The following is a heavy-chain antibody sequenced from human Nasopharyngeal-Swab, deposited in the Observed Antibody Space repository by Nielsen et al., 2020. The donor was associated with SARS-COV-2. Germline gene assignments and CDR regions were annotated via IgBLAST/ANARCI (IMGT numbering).Heavy chain of an antibody. CDR3: ARGHDTSDY. D-gene: IGHD3-9*01. Sequence: WVRQAPGQGLEWMGWINTNTGNPTYAQGFTGRFVFSLDTSVSTAYLQISSLKAEGTAVYYCARGHDTSDYWGQGTPVTVSS. V-gene: IGHV7-4-1*02. J-gene: IGHJ4*02. CDR2: INTNTGNP.